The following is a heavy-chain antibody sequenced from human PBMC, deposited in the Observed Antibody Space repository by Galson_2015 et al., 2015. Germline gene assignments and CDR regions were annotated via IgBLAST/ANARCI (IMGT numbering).Heavy chain of an antibody. CDR3: ARAGTGTIDY. D-gene: IGHD1-1*01. CDR1: AFTFSDYS. Sequence: SLRLSCAASAFTFSDYSMVWVRQAPGKGLEWVSYISGGSSYIFYADSVKGRFTVSRDNAKNSLYLEMNSLRVEDTAVYYCARAGTGTIDYWGQGTLVTVSS. CDR2: ISGGSSYI. V-gene: IGHV3-21*01. J-gene: IGHJ4*02.